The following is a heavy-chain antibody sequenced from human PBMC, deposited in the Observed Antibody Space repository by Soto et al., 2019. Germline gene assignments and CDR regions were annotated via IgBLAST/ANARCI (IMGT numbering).Heavy chain of an antibody. Sequence: EVQLVESGGGLVQPGGSLRLSCAASGFTFSSYWMHWVRQAPGKGLVWVSRITSDGSSTSYADSVKGRFTISRDNAKNTLYVQMNSLRAEDTAVYYCARAIGYYYYGMDVWGQGTTFTVSS. CDR1: GFTFSSYW. V-gene: IGHV3-74*01. CDR2: ITSDGSST. CDR3: ARAIGYYYYGMDV. J-gene: IGHJ6*02.